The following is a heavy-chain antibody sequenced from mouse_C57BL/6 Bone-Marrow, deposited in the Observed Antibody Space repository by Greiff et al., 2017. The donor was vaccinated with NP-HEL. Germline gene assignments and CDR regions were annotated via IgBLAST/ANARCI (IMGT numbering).Heavy chain of an antibody. CDR3: ARDYGSFYYYAMDY. CDR1: GFNIKDYY. J-gene: IGHJ4*01. Sequence: EVKLMESGAELVKPGASVKLSCTASGFNIKDYYMHWVKQRTEQGLEWIGRIDPEDGETKYAPKFQGKATITADTSSNTAYLQLSSLPSEDTAVYYCARDYGSFYYYAMDYWGQGTSVTVSS. D-gene: IGHD1-1*01. V-gene: IGHV14-2*01. CDR2: IDPEDGET.